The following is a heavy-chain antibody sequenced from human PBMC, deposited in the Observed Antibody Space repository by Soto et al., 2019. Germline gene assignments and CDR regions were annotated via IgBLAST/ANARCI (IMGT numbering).Heavy chain of an antibody. J-gene: IGHJ4*02. CDR2: IYWDDDK. D-gene: IGHD6-19*01. CDR1: GFSLSTRLVG. CDR3: AHRQLYNGAWNQGTFDY. V-gene: IGHV2-5*02. Sequence: QITLKESGPTLVKPTQTLTLTCTFSGFSLSTRLVGVGWIRQPPGQALEWLALIYWDDDKRYNPSLKSRLTITKDTYKNQVVLTMTHMDPVDTATYYCAHRQLYNGAWNQGTFDYWGQGALVTVSS.